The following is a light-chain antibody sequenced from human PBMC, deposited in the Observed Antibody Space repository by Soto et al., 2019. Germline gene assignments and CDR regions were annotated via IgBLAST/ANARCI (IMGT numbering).Light chain of an antibody. CDR1: QNINNY. CDR2: DAS. Sequence: DIQISEEPSSLSESGGGRAPIPCQESQNINNYLNWYQQKPGRAPKLLIYDASNLEAGVPSRFRGSGSGTDFTLTISSLQPEEFATYYCKQYNSYRKFGQGTKVDIK. J-gene: IGKJ1*01. V-gene: IGKV1-33*01. CDR3: KQYNSYRK.